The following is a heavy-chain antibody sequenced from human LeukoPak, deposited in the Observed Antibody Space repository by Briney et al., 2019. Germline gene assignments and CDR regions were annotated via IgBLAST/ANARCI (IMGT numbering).Heavy chain of an antibody. CDR3: AIYKRINGWYVHDY. V-gene: IGHV4-59*01. CDR2: MHDSGTT. Sequence: SETLSLTCSVSGVSISSYYWSWLRQPPGMGLEWIGVMHDSGTTFYNPSLKSRVTMSVDTSKKQFSLQLSSVTAADTAIYYCAIYKRINGWYVHDYWGQGTLVTVSS. CDR1: GVSISSYY. D-gene: IGHD6-19*01. J-gene: IGHJ4*02.